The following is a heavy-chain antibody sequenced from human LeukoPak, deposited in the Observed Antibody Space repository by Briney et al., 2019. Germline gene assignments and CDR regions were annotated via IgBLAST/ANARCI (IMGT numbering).Heavy chain of an antibody. CDR3: ATRGGWSPRAFDP. V-gene: IGHV3-7*01. CDR2: IMEDGSEK. J-gene: IGHJ5*02. D-gene: IGHD4-23*01. Sequence: GGSLRLSCAVSGFTFRRFWMSWVRQAAGEGGEWVATIMEDGSEKYYVDSVKGRFTISRDNAKSSLYLRMNSLRVEDTAVYYCATRGGWSPRAFDPWGQGTPVTASS. CDR1: GFTFRRFW.